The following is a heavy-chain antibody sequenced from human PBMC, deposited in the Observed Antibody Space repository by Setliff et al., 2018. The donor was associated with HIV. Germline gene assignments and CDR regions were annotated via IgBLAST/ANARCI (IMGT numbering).Heavy chain of an antibody. CDR2: ISYDGSNK. CDR1: GFTFSSYA. Sequence: PGGSLRLSCAASGFTFSSYAMHWVRQAPGKGLEWVAVISYDGSNKYYADSVKGRFTISRDNARNSLYLQMNSLRAEDTAVYYCATDPYYYDSSGHFDSWGQGTLVTVSS. V-gene: IGHV3-30*07. D-gene: IGHD3-22*01. J-gene: IGHJ4*02. CDR3: ATDPYYYDSSGHFDS.